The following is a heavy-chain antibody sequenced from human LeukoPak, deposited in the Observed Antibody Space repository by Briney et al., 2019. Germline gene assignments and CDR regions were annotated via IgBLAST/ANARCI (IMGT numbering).Heavy chain of an antibody. CDR1: GGSISSYY. V-gene: IGHV4-4*07. J-gene: IGHJ6*02. CDR2: IYTSGST. Sequence: SETLSLTCTVSGGSISSYYWSWIRQPAGKGLEWIGRIYTSGSTNYNPSLKSRVTMSVDTSKNQFSLKLSPVTAADAAVYYCARDSSVGYSYGYGDYYGMDVWGQGTTVTVSS. D-gene: IGHD5-18*01. CDR3: ARDSSVGYSYGYGDYYGMDV.